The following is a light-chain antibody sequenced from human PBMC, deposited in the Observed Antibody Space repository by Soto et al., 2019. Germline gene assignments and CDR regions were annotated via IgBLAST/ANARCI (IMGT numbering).Light chain of an antibody. CDR1: QSVSSN. CDR2: DAS. Sequence: EIVMTQSPATLSVSPGERVTLSCRASQSVSSNLVWYHQKPGQAPRLLIYDASTRATGIPDRFSGSGSGTDFTLTISRLEPEDFAVYYCQQYGSSPTWTFGQGTKVDIK. J-gene: IGKJ1*01. CDR3: QQYGSSPTWT. V-gene: IGKV3-20*01.